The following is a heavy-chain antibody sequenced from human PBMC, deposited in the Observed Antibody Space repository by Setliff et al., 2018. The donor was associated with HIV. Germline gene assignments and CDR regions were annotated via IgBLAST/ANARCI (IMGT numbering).Heavy chain of an antibody. D-gene: IGHD6-13*01. J-gene: IGHJ6*03. CDR2: ISSASSYI. CDR3: ARGYSSSWHNDYHYYMDV. Sequence: SLRLSCLASGFSFGTYSMTWVRQAPGKGLEWVSSISSASSYIYYEDSVKGRFTVSRDNAEHSLYLQMDSLRADDTAVYYCARGYSSSWHNDYHYYMDVWGKGTTVTVSS. CDR1: GFSFGTYS. V-gene: IGHV3-21*01.